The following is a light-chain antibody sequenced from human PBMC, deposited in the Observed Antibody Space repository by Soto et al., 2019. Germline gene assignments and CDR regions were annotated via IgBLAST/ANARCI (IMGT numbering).Light chain of an antibody. V-gene: IGKV1-39*01. CDR2: AAS. Sequence: DIQMTQSPSSLSASVGDRVTIACLASQSISTYLNWYQQKPGKAPELMIFAASSLQSGVPSRFSGSGSETDFTLTIITLQPEDFATYYCQQSYSTPPTFGGGTKVDNK. J-gene: IGKJ4*01. CDR3: QQSYSTPPT. CDR1: QSISTY.